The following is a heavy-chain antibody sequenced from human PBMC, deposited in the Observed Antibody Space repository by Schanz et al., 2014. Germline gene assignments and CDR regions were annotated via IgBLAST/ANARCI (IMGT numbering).Heavy chain of an antibody. J-gene: IGHJ5*02. CDR1: GYIFINSG. Sequence: QVQLVQSGAEVKKPGATVKVSCKASGYIFINSGISWVRQAPGQGLEWVGWISVYTGNTKYGQKVQGRVTMTADTATTTAYIELRSLRSDDTAVYYCAKAEYDILTDAYSRLDPWGQGTLVTVSS. V-gene: IGHV1-18*01. D-gene: IGHD3-9*01. CDR3: AKAEYDILTDAYSRLDP. CDR2: ISVYTGNT.